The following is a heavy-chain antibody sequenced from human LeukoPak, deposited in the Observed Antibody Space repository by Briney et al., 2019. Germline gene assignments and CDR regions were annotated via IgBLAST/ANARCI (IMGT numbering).Heavy chain of an antibody. D-gene: IGHD3-22*01. V-gene: IGHV4-39*01. J-gene: IGHJ5*02. Sequence: PSETLSLTCTVSGGSISSSSYYWGWIRQPPGKGLEWIGSIYYSGSTYYNPSLKSRVTISVDTSKNQFSLKLSSVTAADTAVYYCARHTYYYDSSGWNNLFDPWGQGTLVTVSS. CDR3: ARHTYYYDSSGWNNLFDP. CDR1: GGSISSSSYY. CDR2: IYYSGST.